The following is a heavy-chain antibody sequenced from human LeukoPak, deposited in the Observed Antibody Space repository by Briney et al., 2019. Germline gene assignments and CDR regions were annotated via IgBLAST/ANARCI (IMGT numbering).Heavy chain of an antibody. CDR1: GFTFSSYW. Sequence: GGSLRLSCAASGFTFSSYWMSWVRQAPGKGLEWVANIKEDGSEKYYVDSAKGRFTISRDNAENSLYLQMNSLRAEDTAVYYCARDSHFSSDCWGQGTLVTVSS. CDR3: ARDSHFSSDC. CDR2: IKEDGSEK. V-gene: IGHV3-7*05. J-gene: IGHJ4*02. D-gene: IGHD6-6*01.